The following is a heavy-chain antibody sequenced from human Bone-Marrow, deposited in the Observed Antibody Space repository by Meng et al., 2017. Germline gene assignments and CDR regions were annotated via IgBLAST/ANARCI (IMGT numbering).Heavy chain of an antibody. CDR3: ARVEVGITSGDY. V-gene: IGHV1-18*01. Sequence: QVQLGQSGGEVKKPGASGKGSCKASGYTFTNYGITWVRQAPGQGLEWMGWINAYNGDTNYAQTLQGRVTMTTDTSTSTAYMELRSLRSDDTAVYYCARVEVGITSGDYWGQGTLVTVSS. J-gene: IGHJ4*02. CDR1: GYTFTNYG. D-gene: IGHD2-21*01. CDR2: INAYNGDT.